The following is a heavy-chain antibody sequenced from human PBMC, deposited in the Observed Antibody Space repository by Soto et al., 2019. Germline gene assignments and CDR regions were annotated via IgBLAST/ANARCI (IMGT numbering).Heavy chain of an antibody. J-gene: IGHJ6*02. D-gene: IGHD6-6*01. V-gene: IGHV1-69*01. Sequence: QVQLVQSGAEVKKPGSSVKVSCKASGGTFSSYAIRWVRQAPGQGLEWMGGIIPIFGTANYAQKFQGRVTITADESTSTAYMERSSLRSEDTAVYYCASGGPIAARRHPFSDYYGMDVWGRGTTVTVSS. CDR1: GGTFSSYA. CDR3: ASGGPIAARRHPFSDYYGMDV. CDR2: IIPIFGTA.